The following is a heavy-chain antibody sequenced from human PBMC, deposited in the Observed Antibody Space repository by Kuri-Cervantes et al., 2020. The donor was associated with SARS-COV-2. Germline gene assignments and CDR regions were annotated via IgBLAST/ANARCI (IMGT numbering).Heavy chain of an antibody. CDR1: GGSFSSYY. CDR2: IKHSGST. J-gene: IGHJ4*02. CDR3: ALRIVATIGFDY. D-gene: IGHD5-12*01. V-gene: IGHV4-34*01. Sequence: SETLSLTCAVYGGSFSSYYWSWIRQPPGKGLEWIGEIKHSGSTNYNPSLKSRVTISVDTSKNQFSLKLSSVTAADTAVYYCALRIVATIGFDYWGQGTLVTVSS.